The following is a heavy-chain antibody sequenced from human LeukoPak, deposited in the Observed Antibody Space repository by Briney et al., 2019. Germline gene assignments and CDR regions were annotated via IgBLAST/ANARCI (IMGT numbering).Heavy chain of an antibody. V-gene: IGHV3-21*01. J-gene: IGHJ4*02. Sequence: PGGSLRLSCAASGFTFSSYSMNWVRQAPGKGLEWVSSISSSSSYIFYADSVKGLFTISRDNAKNSLSLKMNSLRAEDTVVYYRASEVYSYDYFEYWGQGTLVCVSS. CDR3: ASEVYSYDYFEY. CDR2: ISSSSSYI. CDR1: GFTFSSYS. D-gene: IGHD5-18*01.